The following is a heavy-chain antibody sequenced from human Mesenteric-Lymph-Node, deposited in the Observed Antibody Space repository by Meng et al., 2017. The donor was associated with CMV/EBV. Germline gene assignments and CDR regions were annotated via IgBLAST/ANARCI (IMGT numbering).Heavy chain of an antibody. Sequence: GGSLRLSCAASGFTFSTYWMSWVRQAPGKGLEWVANIKEDGSEKNYVDSVKGRFTISRDNAKNSLYLQMNSLRAEDTAVYYCARGGSDCDYWGQGTLVTVSS. CDR1: GFTFSTYW. CDR3: ARGGSDCDY. V-gene: IGHV3-7*04. D-gene: IGHD3-10*01. CDR2: IKEDGSEK. J-gene: IGHJ4*02.